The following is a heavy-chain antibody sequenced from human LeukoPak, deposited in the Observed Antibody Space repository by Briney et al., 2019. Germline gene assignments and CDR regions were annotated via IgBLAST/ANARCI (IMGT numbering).Heavy chain of an antibody. CDR1: GYTFTGYH. D-gene: IGHD6-13*01. V-gene: IGHV1-2*02. CDR2: INANSGGT. J-gene: IGHJ4*02. Sequence: GASVKVSCKASGYTFTGYHMHWVRQPPGQGHELMGWINANSGGTNNAQKFQGRVTMTRDTSISTAYMELNRLRSDDTAVYYCAKSGAWYLERYPVNDWGQGTLVTVSS. CDR3: AKSGAWYLERYPVND.